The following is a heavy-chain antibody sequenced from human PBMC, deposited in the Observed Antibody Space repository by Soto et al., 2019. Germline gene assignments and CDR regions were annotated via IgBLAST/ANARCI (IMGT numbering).Heavy chain of an antibody. CDR3: AKDLSGARWYYDALDV. Sequence: PWGSLRLSCEVSGFTFITHGIRCVRHSPLKGLEWVAGTSYDGTNKYYARSVQGRFTISRENSMKTLYLQMNSLRTEDTAVYYCAKDLSGARWYYDALDVWGQGTTVTVS. J-gene: IGHJ6*02. CDR2: TSYDGTNK. CDR1: GFTFITHG. D-gene: IGHD2-15*01. V-gene: IGHV3-30*18.